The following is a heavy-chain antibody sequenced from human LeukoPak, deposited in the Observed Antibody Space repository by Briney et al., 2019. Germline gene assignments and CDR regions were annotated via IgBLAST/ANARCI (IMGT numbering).Heavy chain of an antibody. Sequence: GGSLRLSCAASGFTYSSYSMNWVRQAPGKGLELISYIDISGSTIYYADSVKGRFTISRDNAKNSLYLQMNSLRDEDTAVFYCARTEWDSHPGSFDIWGQGTMVTVSS. CDR2: IDISGSTI. CDR3: ARTEWDSHPGSFDI. V-gene: IGHV3-48*02. J-gene: IGHJ3*02. CDR1: GFTYSSYS. D-gene: IGHD1-26*01.